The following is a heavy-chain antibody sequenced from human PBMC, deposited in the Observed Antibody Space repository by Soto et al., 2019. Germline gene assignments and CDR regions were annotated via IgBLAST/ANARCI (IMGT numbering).Heavy chain of an antibody. CDR2: INPNGGST. D-gene: IGHD3-10*01. V-gene: IGHV1-46*01. CDR3: ARGLGRGDC. J-gene: IGHJ4*02. CDR1: GYTFSSYY. Sequence: QVQLVQSGAEVKKPGASVKFSCKASGYTFSSYYIHWVRQAPGQGLEWLGIINPNGGSTNYAHNFKRRLPVTRDTATAIVYMDLSALTSDDTAMYYCARGLGRGDCLGQGTLVTVS.